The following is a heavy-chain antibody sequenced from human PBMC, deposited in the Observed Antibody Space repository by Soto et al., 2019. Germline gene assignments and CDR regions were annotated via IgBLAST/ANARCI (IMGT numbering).Heavy chain of an antibody. J-gene: IGHJ4*02. V-gene: IGHV4-4*02. CDR1: GVSISSNNL. D-gene: IGHD6-19*01. CDR3: ARGLRDSCGWDVEEVLDD. Sequence: SGTLSLTCAVSGVSISSNNLWSGVRQPPGKGLEGIGEIYHSGSTNYNPSLKSRVTISGDKSKNQLSLKMSSVTAADTAVYYCARGLRDSCGWDVEEVLDDWGQGSPVPVSS. CDR2: IYHSGST.